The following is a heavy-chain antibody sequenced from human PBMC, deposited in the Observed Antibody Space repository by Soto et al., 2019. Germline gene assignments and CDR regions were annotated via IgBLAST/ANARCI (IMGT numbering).Heavy chain of an antibody. J-gene: IGHJ4*02. CDR3: ARGFDSGKFHAFES. CDR1: GGSVSRGSYY. V-gene: IGHV4-61*01. D-gene: IGHD1-26*01. Sequence: SETLSLTCTVSGGSVSRGSYYRNWIRQPPGKGLEWIGYIYYSGSANYNPSLKSRVTISVDTSKNQFSLNLSSVTAADTAVYYCARGFDSGKFHAFESWGQGTQDTVSS. CDR2: IYYSGSA.